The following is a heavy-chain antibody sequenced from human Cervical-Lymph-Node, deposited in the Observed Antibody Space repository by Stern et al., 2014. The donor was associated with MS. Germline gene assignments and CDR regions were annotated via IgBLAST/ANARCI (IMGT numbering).Heavy chain of an antibody. V-gene: IGHV2-70*01. CDR3: AFSSSWAFEK. CDR1: GFSLSASGKC. Sequence: QVTLRESGPALLKPTQTLTLTCSFSGFSLSASGKCVSWIRQCPGKALEWLALIDWDDDKHYSTSLKTRLTISKDTPKNQVVLTMTNVDSVDTGTYYCAFSSSWAFEKWGQGTRVTVSS. D-gene: IGHD3-22*01. CDR2: IDWDDDK. J-gene: IGHJ4*02.